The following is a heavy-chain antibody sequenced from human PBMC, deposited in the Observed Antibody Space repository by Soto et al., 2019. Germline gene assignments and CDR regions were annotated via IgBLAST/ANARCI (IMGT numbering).Heavy chain of an antibody. CDR1: GGSINGGRYY. V-gene: IGHV4-31*03. CDR3: ARDRGFGMDA. CDR2: IYESGTI. J-gene: IGHJ6*02. Sequence: HVPLQESGPGLVKPSQTLSLTCTVSGGSINGGRYYWNWIRQHPGKGLEWIGYIYESGTIDYNPSLKSRVIISEDTSKNQFSLSLISVTAADTAVYYCARDRGFGMDAWGQGTMVIVSS.